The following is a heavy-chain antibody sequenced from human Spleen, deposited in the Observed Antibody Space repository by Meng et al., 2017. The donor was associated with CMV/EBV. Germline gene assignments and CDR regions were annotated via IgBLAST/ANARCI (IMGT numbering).Heavy chain of an antibody. CDR2: ISTYNGDT. CDR3: ARDVGPHYGYGMDV. V-gene: IGHV1-18*04. Sequence: GESLKISCVTSGFIFSSYTMNWVRQAPGKGLEWMGWISTYNGDTNYAQKLQGRVTMTTDTFTNTAYMEVRSLRSDDTAVYYCARDVGPHYGYGMDVWGQGTTVTVSS. J-gene: IGHJ6*02. D-gene: IGHD2-15*01. CDR1: GFIFSSYT.